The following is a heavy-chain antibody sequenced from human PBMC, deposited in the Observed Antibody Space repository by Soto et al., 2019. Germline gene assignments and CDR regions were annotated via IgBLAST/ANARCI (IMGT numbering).Heavy chain of an antibody. V-gene: IGHV1-69*14. J-gene: IGHJ4*02. Sequence: QVQLVQSGAEVKKPGSSVKVSCKASGGTFSSYAISWVRQAPGQGLEWMGGIIPIFGTAHYAQKFQGRVTIPADKSTSTVYMELSSLRSEDTAVYYCARDVIAAAGTAGWGQGTLVTGSS. CDR2: IIPIFGTA. CDR3: ARDVIAAAGTAG. CDR1: GGTFSSYA. D-gene: IGHD6-13*01.